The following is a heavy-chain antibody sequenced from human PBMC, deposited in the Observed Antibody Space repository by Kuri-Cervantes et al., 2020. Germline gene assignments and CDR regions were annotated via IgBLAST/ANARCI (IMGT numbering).Heavy chain of an antibody. CDR3: ARVAYLYYYDSSGYLPFDY. CDR2: INHSGST. V-gene: IGHV4-34*01. J-gene: IGHJ4*02. Sequence: SETLSLTCAVYGGSFSNYYWSWIRQPPGKGLEWIGEINHSGSTNYNPSLKSRVTISVDTSKNQFSLKLSSVTAADTAVYYCARVAYLYYYDSSGYLPFDYWGQGTLVTVSS. D-gene: IGHD3-22*01. CDR1: GGSFSNYY.